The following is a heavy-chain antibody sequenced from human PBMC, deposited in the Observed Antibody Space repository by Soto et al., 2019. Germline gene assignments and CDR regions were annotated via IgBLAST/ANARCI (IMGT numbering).Heavy chain of an antibody. CDR2: INADSGST. J-gene: IGHJ6*02. CDR1: GYFFSGYH. D-gene: IGHD6-19*01. Sequence: QVQLEQSGAEVKKPGASVKVSCKASGYFFSGYHMHWVRQAPGQGPEWMGWINADSGSTNYAQNFQGRVTMTRDTSITTAYMELSRLRSDDTAVYYCARADVPVAADYGMDVWGQGTTVTVSS. CDR3: ARADVPVAADYGMDV. V-gene: IGHV1-2*02.